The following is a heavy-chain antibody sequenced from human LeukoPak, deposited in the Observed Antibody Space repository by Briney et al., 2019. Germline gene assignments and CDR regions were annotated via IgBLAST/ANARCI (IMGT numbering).Heavy chain of an antibody. J-gene: IGHJ4*02. V-gene: IGHV1-2*02. CDR3: ATAIGVWLFLIGGY. CDR2: INPNSGGT. CDR1: GYTFTGYY. D-gene: IGHD3-22*01. Sequence: ASVKVSCKASGYTFTGYYMHWVRQAPGQGLEWMGWINPNSGGTNYAQKFQGRVTMTRDTSISTAYMELSSLRSDDTAVYFCATAIGVWLFLIGGYWGQGTLVSVSS.